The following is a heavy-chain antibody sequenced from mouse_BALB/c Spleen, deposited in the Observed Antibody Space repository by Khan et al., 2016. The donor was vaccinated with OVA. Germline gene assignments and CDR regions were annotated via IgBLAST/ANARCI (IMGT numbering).Heavy chain of an antibody. CDR2: INTYTGEP. V-gene: IGHV9-3-1*01. D-gene: IGHD2-1*01. Sequence: QIQLVQSGPELKKPGETVKISCKASGYTFTNYGMNWVKQAPGKGLKWMGWINTYTGEPTYGDDLKGRFAFSLETSASTVYLQINNLKHEDTATYFCARVGNDWYFDVWGAGTTVTVSS. J-gene: IGHJ1*01. CDR3: ARVGNDWYFDV. CDR1: GYTFTNYG.